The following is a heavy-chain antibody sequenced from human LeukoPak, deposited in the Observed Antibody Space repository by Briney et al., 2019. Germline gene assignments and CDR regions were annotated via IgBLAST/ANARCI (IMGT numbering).Heavy chain of an antibody. D-gene: IGHD7-27*01. Sequence: SETLSLTCTVSGGSISSYYWSWIRQPPGKGLEWIGYIHYSGSTNYNPSLKSRVTISEDTSKSQFSLKLSSVTAADTAVYYCARLANWAQDDYWGQGALVTVSS. V-gene: IGHV4-59*08. CDR1: GGSISSYY. CDR3: ARLANWAQDDY. CDR2: IHYSGST. J-gene: IGHJ4*02.